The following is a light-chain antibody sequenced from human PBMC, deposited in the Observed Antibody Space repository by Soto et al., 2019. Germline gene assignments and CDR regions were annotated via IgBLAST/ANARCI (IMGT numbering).Light chain of an antibody. CDR1: TSDVGTYDR. Sequence: QSALTQPASVSRSPRQSITISCTGTTSDVGTYDRVSWYQQHPGKAPRLMIYDVSNRPAGVSDRFSGSKSGNTASLTISGLQAADEADYYCSSQASGNTLIFGGGTKLTVL. CDR3: SSQASGNTLI. J-gene: IGLJ2*01. CDR2: DVS. V-gene: IGLV2-14*03.